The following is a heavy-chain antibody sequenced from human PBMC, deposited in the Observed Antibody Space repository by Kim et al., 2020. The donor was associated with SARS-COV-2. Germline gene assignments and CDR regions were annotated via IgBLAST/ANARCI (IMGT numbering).Heavy chain of an antibody. D-gene: IGHD3-3*01. CDR3: ARDISIRTIFGVVIIKGGWFDP. CDR1: GYTFTSYA. V-gene: IGHV7-4-1*02. CDR2: INTNTGNP. J-gene: IGHJ5*02. Sequence: ASVKVSCKASGYTFTSYAMNWVRQAPGQGLEWMGWINTNTGNPTYAQCFTGRFVFSLDTSVSTAYLQISSLKAEDTAVYYCARDISIRTIFGVVIIKGGWFDPWGQGTLVTVSS.